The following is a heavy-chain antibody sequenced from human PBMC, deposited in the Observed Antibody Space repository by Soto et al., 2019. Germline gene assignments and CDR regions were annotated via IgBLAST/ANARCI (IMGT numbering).Heavy chain of an antibody. CDR1: GGSISSGGYY. V-gene: IGHV4-31*03. D-gene: IGHD3-3*02. CDR3: ARSGIRLDSWFDP. J-gene: IGHJ5*02. CDR2: IYYSGST. Sequence: SETLSLTCTVSGGSISSGGYYWSWIRQHPGKGLEWIGYIYYSGSTYYNPSLKSRVTISVDTSKNQFSLKLSSVTAADTAGYYCARSGIRLDSWFDPWGQGTLVTVSS.